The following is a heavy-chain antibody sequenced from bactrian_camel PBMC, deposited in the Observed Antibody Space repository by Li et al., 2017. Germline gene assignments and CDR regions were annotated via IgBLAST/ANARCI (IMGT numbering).Heavy chain of an antibody. CDR2: VKADGTT. V-gene: IGHV3S53*01. Sequence: VQLVESGGGSVQPGGSLRLSCAYSGSSYRAYCWGWYRQAPGKERELVASVKADGTTTYAPSVRGRFTVSLDNTKTTMHLQMSSLSAEDTAVYTCAAGKKLLVCVWDYWGQGTQVTVS. D-gene: IGHD1*01. CDR3: AAGKKLLVCVWDY. J-gene: IGHJ4*01. CDR1: GSSYRAYC.